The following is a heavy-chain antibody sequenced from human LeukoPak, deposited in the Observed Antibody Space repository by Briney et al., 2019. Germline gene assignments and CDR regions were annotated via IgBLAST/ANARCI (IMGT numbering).Heavy chain of an antibody. Sequence: GGSLRLSCAASGFTFSSYSMNWVRQAPGKGLEWVSSISSSSSYIYYADSVKGRFTISRDNAKNSLYLQMNGLRAEDTAVYYCAKNGEYQLRGNWFDPWGQGTLVTVSS. V-gene: IGHV3-21*04. J-gene: IGHJ5*02. CDR1: GFTFSSYS. D-gene: IGHD2-2*01. CDR3: AKNGEYQLRGNWFDP. CDR2: ISSSSSYI.